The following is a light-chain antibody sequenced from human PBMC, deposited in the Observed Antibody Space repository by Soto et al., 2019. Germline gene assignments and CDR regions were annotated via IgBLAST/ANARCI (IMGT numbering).Light chain of an antibody. CDR2: DAS. CDR3: QQSYSPPPVT. V-gene: IGKV1-39*01. CDR1: QSISRF. J-gene: IGKJ5*01. Sequence: DIQMTQSPSSLSASVGARVPITCRASQSISRFLNWYQQKPGKAPKLLIYDASSLQSGVPSRFSGSGSGTDFTLTISSLQPEDFATYYCQQSYSPPPVTFGQGTRLEIK.